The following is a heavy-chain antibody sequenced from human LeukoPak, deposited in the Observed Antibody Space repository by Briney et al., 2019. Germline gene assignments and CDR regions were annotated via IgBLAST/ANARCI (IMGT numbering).Heavy chain of an antibody. CDR3: ARDQRRGGPSDY. CDR1: GGTFSSYA. CDR2: IIPIFGTA. J-gene: IGHJ4*02. D-gene: IGHD3-16*01. Sequence: SAKVSCEASGGTFSSYAISWVRQAPGQGLEWMGGIIPIFGTANYAQKFQGRVTITTDESTSTAYMELSSLRSEDTAVYYCARDQRRGGPSDYWGQGTLVTVSS. V-gene: IGHV1-69*05.